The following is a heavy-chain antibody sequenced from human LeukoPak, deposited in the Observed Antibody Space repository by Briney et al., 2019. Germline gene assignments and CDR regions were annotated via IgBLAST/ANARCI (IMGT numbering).Heavy chain of an antibody. CDR3: AKGSPMLYGTRFYFDY. CDR1: GFTFSSYS. V-gene: IGHV3-23*01. D-gene: IGHD1-7*01. CDR2: ISGSGGST. J-gene: IGHJ4*02. Sequence: PGGSLRLSCAASGFTFSSYSMNWVRQAPGKGLEWVSAISGSGGSTYYADSVKGRFTISRDNSKNTLYLQMNSLRAEDTAVYYCAKGSPMLYGTRFYFDYWGQGTLVTVSS.